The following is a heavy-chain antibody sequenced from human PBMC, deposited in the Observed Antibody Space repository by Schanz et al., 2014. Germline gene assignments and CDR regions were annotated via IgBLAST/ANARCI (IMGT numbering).Heavy chain of an antibody. V-gene: IGHV4-28*01. D-gene: IGHD4-17*01. CDR2: IYYRGNT. J-gene: IGHJ5*01. CDR3: ARSPGDFPGWFDS. Sequence: QVQLQESGPGLVKPSDTLSLTCAVSGYSISRSNWWGWIRQPPGKGLEFIGYIYYRGNTYYNPSLKSRVTISGDRSKNQFSLILNSVTAADTAVYYCARSPGDFPGWFDSWGQGTLVAVSS. CDR1: GYSISRSNW.